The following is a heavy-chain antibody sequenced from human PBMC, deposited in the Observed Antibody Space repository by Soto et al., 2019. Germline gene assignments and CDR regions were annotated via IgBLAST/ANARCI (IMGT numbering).Heavy chain of an antibody. CDR3: AKEGPITNWYFDY. Sequence: QVQLVESEGGVVQPGRSLRLSCTAPGFTFSNYGMHWVRQAPGKGLEWVTVISYDGNVAYYADSVKGRFTSSRDNSKNTLYLQINSLRTEDTAVYYCAKEGPITNWYFDYWGKGTLVTVSS. CDR1: GFTFSNYG. J-gene: IGHJ4*02. CDR2: ISYDGNVA. D-gene: IGHD1-1*01. V-gene: IGHV3-30*18.